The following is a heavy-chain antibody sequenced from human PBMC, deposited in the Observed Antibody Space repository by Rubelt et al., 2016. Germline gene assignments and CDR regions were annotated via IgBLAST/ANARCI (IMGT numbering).Heavy chain of an antibody. CDR2: IIPIFGTA. V-gene: IGHV1-69*01. D-gene: IGHD3-3*01. J-gene: IGHJ5*02. CDR3: ATGGDFGVVIPNWFDP. CDR1: GGTFSSYA. Sequence: QVQLVQSGAEVKKPGSSVKASCKASGGTFSSYAISWVRQAPGQGLEWMGGIIPIFGTANYEQKFQGRVTITADESTSTAYMELSSLRSEDTAVYYCATGGDFGVVIPNWFDPWGQGTLVTVSS.